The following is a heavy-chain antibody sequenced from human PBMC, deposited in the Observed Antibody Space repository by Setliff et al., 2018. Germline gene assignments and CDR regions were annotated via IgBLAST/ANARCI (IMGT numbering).Heavy chain of an antibody. D-gene: IGHD2-2*01. V-gene: IGHV5-51*01. CDR1: GYIFTNYW. CDR2: IYPGDSDT. CDR3: TRHEDRNKCTSSSCYRENDAFDV. J-gene: IGHJ3*01. Sequence: PRESLKISCKASGYIFTNYWIGWVRQMPGKGLEWMGVIYPGDSDTRYSPSFQGQVTISADKSINTAYLQWSSLKASDTAIYYCTRHEDRNKCTSSSCYRENDAFDVWGQGAMVTVSS.